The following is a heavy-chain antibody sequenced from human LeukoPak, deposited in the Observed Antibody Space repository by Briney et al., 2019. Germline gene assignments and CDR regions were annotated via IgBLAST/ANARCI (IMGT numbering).Heavy chain of an antibody. CDR1: GFTLSDHY. CDR2: ISSSSSYI. D-gene: IGHD7-27*01. J-gene: IGHJ4*02. V-gene: IGHV3-21*01. Sequence: PGGSLRLSCAASGFTLSDHYMDWVRQAPGKGLEWVSSISSSSSYIYYADSVKGRFTISRDNAKNSLYLQMNSLRAEDTAVYYCAREAWGSDDYWGQGTLVAVSS. CDR3: AREAWGSDDY.